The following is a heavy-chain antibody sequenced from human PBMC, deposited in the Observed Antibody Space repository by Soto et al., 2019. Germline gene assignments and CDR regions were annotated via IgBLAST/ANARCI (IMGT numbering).Heavy chain of an antibody. CDR2: IYPGDSDT. CDR3: ARQDYTYYYDSSGYSLDY. V-gene: IGHV5-51*01. J-gene: IGHJ4*02. Sequence: PGESLKISCKGSGYSFTSYWIGWVRQMPGKGLEWMGIIYPGDSDTRYSPSFQGQVTISADKSISTAYLQWSSLKASDTAMYYCARQDYTYYYDSSGYSLDYWCQGTLVTVSS. D-gene: IGHD3-22*01. CDR1: GYSFTSYW.